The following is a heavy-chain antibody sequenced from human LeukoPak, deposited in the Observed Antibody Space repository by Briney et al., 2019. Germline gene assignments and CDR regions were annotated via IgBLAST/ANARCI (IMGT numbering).Heavy chain of an antibody. J-gene: IGHJ4*02. Sequence: PGGSLRLSCAASGFTFSDYWMSWVRQAPGKGLEWVANIKQDGSEKYYVGSVKGRFTISRDNAKSSLYLQMNSLRAEDTAVYYCTREMVMIDYWGQGTLVTVSS. CDR2: IKQDGSEK. D-gene: IGHD3-22*01. CDR3: TREMVMIDY. V-gene: IGHV3-7*03. CDR1: GFTFSDYW.